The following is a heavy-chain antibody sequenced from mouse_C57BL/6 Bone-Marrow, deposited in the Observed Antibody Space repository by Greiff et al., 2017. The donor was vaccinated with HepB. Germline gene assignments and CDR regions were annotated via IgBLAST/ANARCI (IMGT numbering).Heavy chain of an antibody. J-gene: IGHJ3*01. Sequence: EVQLQQSGAELVRPGASVKLSCTASGFNIKDDYMHWVKQRPEQGLEWIGWIDPENGDTEYASKFQGKATITAETSSNTAYLQLSSLTSEDTAVYYCTTYYGSSYGFAYWGQGTLVTVSA. D-gene: IGHD1-1*01. CDR3: TTYYGSSYGFAY. CDR1: GFNIKDDY. V-gene: IGHV14-4*01. CDR2: IDPENGDT.